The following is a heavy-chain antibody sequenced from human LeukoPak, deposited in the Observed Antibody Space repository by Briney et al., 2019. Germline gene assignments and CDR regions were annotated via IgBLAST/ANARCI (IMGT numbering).Heavy chain of an antibody. CDR1: GFIFSSYG. Sequence: GGSLRLSCAASGFIFSSYGMHWVRQAPGKGLEWVAVISYDGSNKYYADSVKGRFTISRDNSKNTLYLQMNSLRAEDTAVYYCAKDGVATIMGEYFDYWGQGTLVTVSS. CDR2: ISYDGSNK. D-gene: IGHD5-12*01. V-gene: IGHV3-30*18. J-gene: IGHJ4*02. CDR3: AKDGVATIMGEYFDY.